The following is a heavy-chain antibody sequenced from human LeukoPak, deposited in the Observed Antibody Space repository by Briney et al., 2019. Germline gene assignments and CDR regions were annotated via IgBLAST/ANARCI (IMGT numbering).Heavy chain of an antibody. D-gene: IGHD3-22*01. CDR1: GYTFTSYY. V-gene: IGHV1-46*01. CDR3: ARDRVGSSRSGYYYYYYYMDV. J-gene: IGHJ6*03. Sequence: ASVKVSCKASGYTFTSYYMHWVRQAPGQGLEWMGIINPSGGSTSYAQKFQGRVTMTRDMSTSTVYMELSSLRSEDTAVYYCARDRVGSSRSGYYYYYYYMDVWGKGTTVTVSS. CDR2: INPSGGST.